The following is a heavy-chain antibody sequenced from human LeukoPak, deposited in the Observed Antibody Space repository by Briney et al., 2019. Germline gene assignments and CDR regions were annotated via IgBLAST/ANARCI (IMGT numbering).Heavy chain of an antibody. D-gene: IGHD3-3*01. CDR3: ARQIFGVVQRFDF. Sequence: PSETLSLTCAVSGYSISSGYYWGWIRQPPGKGLEWIGSIYHTGTTYYNPSLKSRVTISLDTSKNQFSLKLSSVTAADTAVYYCARQIFGVVQRFDFWGQGTLVTVSS. V-gene: IGHV4-38-2*01. CDR1: GYSISSGYY. CDR2: IYHTGTT. J-gene: IGHJ4*02.